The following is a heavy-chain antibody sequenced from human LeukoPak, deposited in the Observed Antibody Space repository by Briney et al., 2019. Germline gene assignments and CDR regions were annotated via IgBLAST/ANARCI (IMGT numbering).Heavy chain of an antibody. J-gene: IGHJ4*02. CDR3: ARVRYYYDSSGYSVN. Sequence: GGSLRLSCAASGFALSGHYMDWVRQAPGKGLEWVGRIRDKGNSYTTEDAASVKARFTISRDDSKNSVYLQMNSLKTEDTAVYYCARVRYYYDSSGYSVNWGQGTLVTVSS. CDR1: GFALSGHY. V-gene: IGHV3-72*01. D-gene: IGHD3-22*01. CDR2: IRDKGNSYTT.